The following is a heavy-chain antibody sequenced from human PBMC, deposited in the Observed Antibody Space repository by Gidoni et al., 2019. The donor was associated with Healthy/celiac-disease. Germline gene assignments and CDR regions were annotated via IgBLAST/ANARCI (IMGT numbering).Heavy chain of an antibody. V-gene: IGHV3-73*02. Sequence: EVQLVESWGGLVQPGGSLKLPCAAAGFPFRVSACHWVRQASGKGLEWVGRIRSKANSYATAYAASVKGRFTISRDDSKNTAYLQMNSLKTEDTAVYYCTRPSTIFGADEDYYYYYYMDVWGKGTTVTVSS. CDR2: IRSKANSYAT. J-gene: IGHJ6*03. CDR3: TRPSTIFGADEDYYYYYYMDV. D-gene: IGHD3-3*01. CDR1: GFPFRVSA.